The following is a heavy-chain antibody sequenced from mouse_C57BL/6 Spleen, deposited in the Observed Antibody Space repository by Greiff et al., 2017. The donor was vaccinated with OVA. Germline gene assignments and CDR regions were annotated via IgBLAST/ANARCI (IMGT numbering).Heavy chain of an antibody. Sequence: QVQLQQPGAELVKPGASVKLSCKASGYTFTSYWMQWVNQRPGQGLEWIGEIDPSDSYTNYNQKFKGKATLTVDSSSSTAYMQLSSLTSEDSAVYYCARSFDYWGQGTTRTVSS. CDR1: GYTFTSYW. V-gene: IGHV1-50*01. CDR2: IDPSDSYT. J-gene: IGHJ2*01. CDR3: ARSFDY.